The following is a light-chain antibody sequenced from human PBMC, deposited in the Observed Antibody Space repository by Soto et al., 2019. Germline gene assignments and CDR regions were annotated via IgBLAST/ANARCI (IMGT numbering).Light chain of an antibody. CDR1: QGISSW. CDR2: AAS. Sequence: DIQMTQSPSSVSASVGDRVTITCRASQGISSWLAWYQRKPGKAPKLLIYAASGLQSGVPSRFSGSGSGTDFTLTISSLQPEDFATYYCQQANSFPWTFGQGTKVDIK. V-gene: IGKV1D-12*01. J-gene: IGKJ1*01. CDR3: QQANSFPWT.